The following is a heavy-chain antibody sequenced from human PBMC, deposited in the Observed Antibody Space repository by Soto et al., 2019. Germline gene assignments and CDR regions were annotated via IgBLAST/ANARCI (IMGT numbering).Heavy chain of an antibody. CDR2: IYYSRDT. D-gene: IGHD2-2*01. Sequence: QVQLQESGPGLVKPSETLSLTCTVSGASISSHYWSWIRQTPGKGLEWIGYIYYSRDTNYNPTFKSRVSIAGDTTRNQVSLNLRSVTAADTAIYYCAGQVVTGAIRAAWFDPWGQGSLVTVSS. CDR3: AGQVVTGAIRAAWFDP. J-gene: IGHJ5*02. V-gene: IGHV4-59*08. CDR1: GASISSHY.